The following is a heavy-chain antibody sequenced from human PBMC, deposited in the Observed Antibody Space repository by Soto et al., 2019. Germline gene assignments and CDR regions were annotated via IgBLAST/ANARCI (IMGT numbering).Heavy chain of an antibody. J-gene: IGHJ6*02. CDR2: INPSGGST. CDR1: GYTFTSYY. D-gene: IGHD2-15*01. V-gene: IGHV1-46*01. Sequence: QVQLVQSGAEVKKPGASVKVSCKASGYTFTSYYMHWVRQAPGQGLEWMVIINPSGGSTSYAQKFQGRVIMTRDTSTSTVYMELSSLRSEDTAVYYCARDLYCSGGSCYSYGMDVWGQGTTVTVSS. CDR3: ARDLYCSGGSCYSYGMDV.